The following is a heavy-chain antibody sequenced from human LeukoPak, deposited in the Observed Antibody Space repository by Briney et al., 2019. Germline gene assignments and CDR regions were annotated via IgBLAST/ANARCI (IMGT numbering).Heavy chain of an antibody. J-gene: IGHJ5*02. D-gene: IGHD3-3*01. CDR2: INTNTGNP. V-gene: IGHV7-4-1*02. CDR1: GDTFSSYG. CDR3: ARGTRITTFGVVVLGWFDP. Sequence: ASVKVSCKASGDTFSSYGINWVRQAPGQGLEWMGWINTNTGNPTYGQGFTGRIVFSLDTSASTAYLQISSLKAEDTAVYYCARGTRITTFGVVVLGWFDPWGQGTLVTVSS.